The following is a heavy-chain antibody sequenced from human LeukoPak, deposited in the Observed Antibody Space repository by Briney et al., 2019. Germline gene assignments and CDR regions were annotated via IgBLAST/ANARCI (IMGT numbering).Heavy chain of an antibody. V-gene: IGHV3-30-3*01. D-gene: IGHD3-16*02. CDR1: GFTFSSYA. CDR2: ISYDGSNK. CDR3: AREDYVWGSYRYTYY. Sequence: GGSLRLSCAASGFTFSSYAMHWVRQAPGKGLEWVAVISYDGSNKYYAGSVKGRFTISRDNSKNTLYLQMNSLRAEDTAVYYCAREDYVWGSYRYTYYWGQGTLVTVSS. J-gene: IGHJ4*02.